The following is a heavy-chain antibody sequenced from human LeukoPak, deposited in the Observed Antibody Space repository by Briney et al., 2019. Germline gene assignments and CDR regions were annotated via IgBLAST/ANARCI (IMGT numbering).Heavy chain of an antibody. V-gene: IGHV3-33*06. CDR1: GFTFSSYG. CDR2: IWYDGSNK. J-gene: IGHJ3*02. CDR3: AKPITPPYYYDSSGYYDAFDI. D-gene: IGHD3-22*01. Sequence: GRSLRLSCAASGFTFSSYGMHWVRQAPGKGLEWVAVIWYDGSNKYYADSVKGRFTISRDNSKNTLYLQMNSLRAEDTAVYYCAKPITPPYYYDSSGYYDAFDIWGQGTMVTASS.